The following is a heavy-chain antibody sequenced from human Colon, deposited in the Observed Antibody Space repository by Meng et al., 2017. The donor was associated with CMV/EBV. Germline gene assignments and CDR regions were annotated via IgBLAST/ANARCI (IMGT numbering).Heavy chain of an antibody. Sequence: GESLKISCTASGFTFSNYGITWVRQAPGQGLEWVANIKADRSAAYYADSVKGRFTISRDNVKDSLYLRMNSLRGDDTAVYYCFMGHYSGAWGQGTLVTVSS. J-gene: IGHJ5*02. CDR1: GFTFSNYG. CDR2: IKADRSAA. CDR3: FMGHYSGA. D-gene: IGHD2-21*01. V-gene: IGHV3-7*01.